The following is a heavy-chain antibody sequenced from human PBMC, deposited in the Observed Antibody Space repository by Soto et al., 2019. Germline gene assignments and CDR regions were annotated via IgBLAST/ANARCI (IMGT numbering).Heavy chain of an antibody. CDR1: GFTFSSYA. Sequence: PGGSLRLSCAASGFTFSSYAMSWVRHAPGKGLEWVSAISGSGGSTYYADSVKGRFTISRDNSKNTLYLQMNSLRAEDTAVYYCAKWSVWDIVVVPAAYLDYWGQGTLVTVSS. D-gene: IGHD2-2*01. CDR2: ISGSGGST. CDR3: AKWSVWDIVVVPAAYLDY. J-gene: IGHJ4*02. V-gene: IGHV3-23*01.